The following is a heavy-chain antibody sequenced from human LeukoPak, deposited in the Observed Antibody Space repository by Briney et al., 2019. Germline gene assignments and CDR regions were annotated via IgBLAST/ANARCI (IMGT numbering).Heavy chain of an antibody. D-gene: IGHD2-2*01. V-gene: IGHV1-69*13. J-gene: IGHJ6*02. CDR2: IIPIFGTA. CDR1: GGTFSSYA. Sequence: SVKVSCKASGGTFSSYAISWVRQAPGQGLEWMGGIIPIFGTANYAQKFQGRVTITADESTSTAYMELSSLRSEDTAVYYCASSPIVVVPAAMSAYYYGMDVWGQGTTVTVSS. CDR3: ASSPIVVVPAAMSAYYYGMDV.